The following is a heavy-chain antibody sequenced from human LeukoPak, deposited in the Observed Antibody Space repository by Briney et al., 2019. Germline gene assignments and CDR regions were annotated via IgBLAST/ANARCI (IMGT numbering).Heavy chain of an antibody. Sequence: SETLSLTCTVSGGSISSSSYYWGWIRQPPGKGLEWIGSIYYSGNTYYNPALKSRVTISVDTSKNQFSLELNSMTAADTAVYYCARHATVTSFTFAHWGQGTLVTVSS. D-gene: IGHD4-17*01. CDR1: GGSISSSSYY. CDR3: ARHATVTSFTFAH. V-gene: IGHV4-39*01. CDR2: IYYSGNT. J-gene: IGHJ4*02.